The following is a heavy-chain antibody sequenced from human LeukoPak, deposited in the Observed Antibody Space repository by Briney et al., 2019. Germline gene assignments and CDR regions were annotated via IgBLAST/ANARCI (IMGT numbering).Heavy chain of an antibody. V-gene: IGHV3-23*01. CDR1: GLLVSNYA. Sequence: GGSLRLPCVASGLLVSNYAMSWARQAPGKGLEWVSVSGSGGATFYADSVKGRFTISRDNSKNTVFLQMNSLRAEDTAVYYCAARPGDGYWGQGTLVTVSS. CDR3: AARPGDGY. D-gene: IGHD1-1*01. J-gene: IGHJ4*02. CDR2: SGSGGAT.